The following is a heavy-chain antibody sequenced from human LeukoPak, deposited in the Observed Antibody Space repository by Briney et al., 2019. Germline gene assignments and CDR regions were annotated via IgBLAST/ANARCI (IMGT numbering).Heavy chain of an antibody. J-gene: IGHJ3*02. CDR3: AKGGIVVVPAAMAFDI. Sequence: GRSLRLSCAAFGFTFDDYATHWVRQAPGKGLEWVSGISWNSGSIGYADSVKGRFTISRDNAKNSLYLQMNSLRAEDTALYYCAKGGIVVVPAAMAFDIWGQGTMVTVSS. CDR1: GFTFDDYA. CDR2: ISWNSGSI. V-gene: IGHV3-9*01. D-gene: IGHD2-2*01.